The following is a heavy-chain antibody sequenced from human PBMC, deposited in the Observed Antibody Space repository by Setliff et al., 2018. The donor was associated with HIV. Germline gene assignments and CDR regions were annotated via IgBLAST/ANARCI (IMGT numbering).Heavy chain of an antibody. CDR3: ARGNLAVASF. V-gene: IGHV1-8*01. CDR2: MNPDTGST. CDR1: GYTFTSFD. Sequence: ASVKVSCTASGYTFTSFDINWVRQATGQGLEWMGWMNPDTGSTGYAQKFRGRVTMTRNTSTSTAYMELSSLNSEDTAVYYCARGNLAVASFWGQGTLVTVSS. D-gene: IGHD6-19*01. J-gene: IGHJ4*02.